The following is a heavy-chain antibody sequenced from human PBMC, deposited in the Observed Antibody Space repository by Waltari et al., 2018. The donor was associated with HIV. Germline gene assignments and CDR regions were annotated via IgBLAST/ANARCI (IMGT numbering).Heavy chain of an antibody. J-gene: IGHJ5*02. V-gene: IGHV4-39*01. Sequence: QLQLQESGPGLVKPSETLSLTCTVSGGSISSSSSYWGWIRQPPGKGLEWIGSVYYSGSTYYNPSLKSRVTISVDTSKNQFSLKLSSVTAADTAVYYCARHLAAAGWWFDPWGQGTLVTVSS. CDR3: ARHLAAAGWWFDP. D-gene: IGHD6-13*01. CDR2: VYYSGST. CDR1: GGSISSSSSY.